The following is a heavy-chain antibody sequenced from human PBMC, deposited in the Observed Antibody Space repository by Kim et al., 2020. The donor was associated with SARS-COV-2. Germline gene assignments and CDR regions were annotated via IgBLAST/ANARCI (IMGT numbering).Heavy chain of an antibody. V-gene: IGHV4-31*03. Sequence: SETLSLTCTVSGGSISSGGYYWSWIRQHPGKGLEWIGYIYYSGSTYYNPSLKSRVTISVDTSKNQFSLKLSSVTAADTAVYYCARDYYYDSSGLKTFDIWGQGTMVTVSS. CDR3: ARDYYYDSSGLKTFDI. D-gene: IGHD3-22*01. CDR2: IYYSGST. J-gene: IGHJ3*02. CDR1: GGSISSGGYY.